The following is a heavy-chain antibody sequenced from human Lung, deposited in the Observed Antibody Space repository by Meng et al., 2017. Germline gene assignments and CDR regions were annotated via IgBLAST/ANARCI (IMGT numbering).Heavy chain of an antibody. D-gene: IGHD3-22*01. V-gene: IGHV4-31*03. J-gene: IGHJ5*02. Sequence: QLQLQELGPGLVKPSQTLSLTCTVSGGSISSGTYYWGWIRQLPGKGLEWIAYIHYSGSTYYSPSLKSRVTISVDTSKNQLSLKLSSMTAADTAVYYCARYVFDSSSLYSNWFDPWGQGTLVTVSS. CDR3: ARYVFDSSSLYSNWFDP. CDR2: IHYSGST. CDR1: GGSISSGTYY.